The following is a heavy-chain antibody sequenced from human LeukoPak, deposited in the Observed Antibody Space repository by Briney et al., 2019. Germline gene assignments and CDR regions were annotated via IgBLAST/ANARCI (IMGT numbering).Heavy chain of an antibody. D-gene: IGHD1-26*01. Sequence: SETLSLTCAVSGGSISSTNWWSWVRQSPGKGLEWIGEIYHSGSTNYKPSLRSRVTISVDKSENQFSLNLSSVTAADTAVYYCARGQGATVPQVGKNWFDPWGQGTRVIVSS. CDR1: GGSISSTNW. CDR2: IYHSGST. CDR3: ARGQGATVPQVGKNWFDP. J-gene: IGHJ5*02. V-gene: IGHV4-4*02.